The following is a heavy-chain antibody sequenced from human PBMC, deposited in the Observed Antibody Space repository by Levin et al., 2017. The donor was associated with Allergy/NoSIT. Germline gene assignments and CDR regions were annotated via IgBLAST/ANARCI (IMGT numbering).Heavy chain of an antibody. CDR1: GFTFSSYA. V-gene: IGHV3-23*01. CDR3: AKGGDYGDPRPNYYYYYYMDV. J-gene: IGHJ6*03. Sequence: GESLKISCAASGFTFSSYAMSWVRQAPGKGLEWVSAISGTGLSTYNADSVKGRFTISRDNSKNTLYLRLNSLRAGDTAVYYCAKGGDYGDPRPNYYYYYYMDVWGKGTTVTVSS. D-gene: IGHD4-17*01. CDR2: ISGTGLST.